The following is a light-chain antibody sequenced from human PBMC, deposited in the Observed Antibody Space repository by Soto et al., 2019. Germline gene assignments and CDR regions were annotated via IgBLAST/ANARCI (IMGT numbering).Light chain of an antibody. Sequence: DIQMTQSPSSLSASVGDRVTITCGASQSISSWLAWYQQKPGLAPKLLIYDACTLESGVPSRFIGGGSGTEFTLTISSLQPDDFATYYCQQYNSYSPRAFGQGTKVDIK. V-gene: IGKV1-5*01. CDR2: DAC. CDR3: QQYNSYSPRA. CDR1: QSISSW. J-gene: IGKJ1*01.